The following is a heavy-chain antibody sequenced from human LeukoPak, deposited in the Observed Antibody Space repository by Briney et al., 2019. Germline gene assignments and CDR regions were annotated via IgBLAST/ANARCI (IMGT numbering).Heavy chain of an antibody. J-gene: IGHJ4*02. CDR3: ARGGYYYDSSGYSDY. Sequence: PGGSLRLSCAASGFTFSSYWMHWVRQAPGKGLVWVSRINSDGSSTSYADSVKGRFTISRDNAKNTLYLQMNSLRAEDTAVYYCARGGYYYDSSGYSDYWGQGTLVTVSS. CDR2: INSDGSST. D-gene: IGHD3-22*01. V-gene: IGHV3-74*01. CDR1: GFTFSSYW.